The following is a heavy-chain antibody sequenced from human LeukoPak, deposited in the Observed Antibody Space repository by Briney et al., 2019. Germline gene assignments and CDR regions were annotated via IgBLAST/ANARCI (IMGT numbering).Heavy chain of an antibody. CDR2: VSYSGST. V-gene: IGHV4-59*01. CDR3: ARDDYDAFDI. CDR1: GGSISGSY. D-gene: IGHD4-17*01. J-gene: IGHJ3*02. Sequence: SETLSLTCSVSGGSISGSYWNWIRQPPGKGLEWIGYVSYSGSTNYNPSLKSRVTISVDTSKNQFSLKLSSVTAADTAVYYCARDDYDAFDIWGQGTMVTVSS.